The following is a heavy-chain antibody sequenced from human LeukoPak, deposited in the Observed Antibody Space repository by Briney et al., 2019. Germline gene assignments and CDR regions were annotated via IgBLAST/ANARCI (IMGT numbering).Heavy chain of an antibody. CDR3: AKVAASGISPTDY. D-gene: IGHD6-13*01. CDR2: IKQDGSEK. CDR1: GFTFGSYW. V-gene: IGHV3-7*01. Sequence: GGSLRLSCAASGFTFGSYWMSWVRQAPGKGLEWVANIKQDGSEKYYVDSVKGRFTVSRDNAKNSLYLQMNSLRVEDTAMYYCAKVAASGISPTDYWGQGTLVTVSS. J-gene: IGHJ4*02.